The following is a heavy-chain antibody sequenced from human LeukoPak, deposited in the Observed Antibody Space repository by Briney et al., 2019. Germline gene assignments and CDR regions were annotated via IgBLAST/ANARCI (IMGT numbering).Heavy chain of an antibody. V-gene: IGHV3-23*01. CDR3: VNWDPFDY. D-gene: IGHD7-27*01. CDR1: GFTFSSYA. Sequence: GGSLRLSCSASGFTFSSYAMRWVRHAPGKGLDWVSAISGSGGSTDSADTVKGRFTISRDNSKKTLYLQMNSLRAEDTAVYYCVNWDPFDYWDQRTLITASS. CDR2: ISGSGGST. J-gene: IGHJ4*02.